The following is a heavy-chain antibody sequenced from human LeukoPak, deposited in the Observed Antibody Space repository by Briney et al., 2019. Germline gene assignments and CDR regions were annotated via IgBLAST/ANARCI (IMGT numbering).Heavy chain of an antibody. J-gene: IGHJ4*02. Sequence: ASVKVSCKASGGTFSSYAISWVRQAPGQGLEWMGRINPNSGGTNYAQKFQGRVTMTRDTSISTAYMELSRLRSDDTAVYYCARDPLGYCSSTSCSDYWGQGTLVTVSS. V-gene: IGHV1-2*06. CDR3: ARDPLGYCSSTSCSDY. CDR1: GGTFSSYA. D-gene: IGHD2-2*01. CDR2: INPNSGGT.